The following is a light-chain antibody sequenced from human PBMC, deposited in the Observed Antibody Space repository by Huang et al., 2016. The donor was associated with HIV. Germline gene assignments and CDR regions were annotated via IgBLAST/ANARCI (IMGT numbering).Light chain of an antibody. CDR2: AAS. Sequence: DIQMTQSPSSLSASVGDRVTITCRASQGISNSLAWYQHKPRKAPKLLLYAASTLGRRIPSRFSGSVSGTDYTLTISSLQPEDVANYYCQQYYTLRAFGQGTKVEIK. V-gene: IGKV1-NL1*01. CDR3: QQYYTLRA. J-gene: IGKJ1*01. CDR1: QGISNS.